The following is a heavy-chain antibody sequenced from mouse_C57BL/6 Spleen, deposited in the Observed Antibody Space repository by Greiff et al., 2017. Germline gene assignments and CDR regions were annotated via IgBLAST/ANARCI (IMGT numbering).Heavy chain of an antibody. Sequence: QVQLQQPGAELVKPGASVKLSCKASGYTFTSYWMHWVKQRPGQGLEWIGMIHPNSGSTNYNEKFKGKATLTVDKSSSTAYMQLSSLTSEDTAVYYCAYDNCEMDYWGQGTSVTVSS. D-gene: IGHD2-1*01. CDR3: AYDNCEMDY. V-gene: IGHV1-64*01. CDR1: GYTFTSYW. CDR2: IHPNSGST. J-gene: IGHJ4*01.